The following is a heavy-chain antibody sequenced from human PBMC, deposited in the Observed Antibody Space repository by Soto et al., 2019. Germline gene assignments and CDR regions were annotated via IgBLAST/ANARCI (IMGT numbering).Heavy chain of an antibody. CDR2: ISSSSSTI. CDR3: AGTPYVDYVGLHY. V-gene: IGHV3-48*01. D-gene: IGHD4-17*01. J-gene: IGHJ4*02. Sequence: EVQLVESGGGLVQPGGSLRLSCAASGFTFSSYSMNWVRQAPGKGLEWVSYISSSSSTIYYADSVKGRFTISRDNSKNSLYVQMNCLRAEDTAVYYCAGTPYVDYVGLHYWGQGTLVTVSS. CDR1: GFTFSSYS.